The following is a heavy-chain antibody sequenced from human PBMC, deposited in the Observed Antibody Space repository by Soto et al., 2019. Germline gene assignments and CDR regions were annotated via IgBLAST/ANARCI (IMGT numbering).Heavy chain of an antibody. CDR3: ETSTRFGYWDGLLSAARQGNDY. CDR1: GGSFSGYY. D-gene: IGHD3-9*01. J-gene: IGHJ4*02. Sequence: SETLSLTCAVYGGSFSGYYWSWIRQPPGKGLEWIGEINHSGSTNYNPSLKSRVTISVDTSKNQFSLKLSSVTAADTAVYYCETSTRFGYWDGLLSAARQGNDYWRQVTPVTV. CDR2: INHSGST. V-gene: IGHV4-34*01.